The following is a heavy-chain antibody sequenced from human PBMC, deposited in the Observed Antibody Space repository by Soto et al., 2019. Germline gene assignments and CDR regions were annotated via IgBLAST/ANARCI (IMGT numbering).Heavy chain of an antibody. CDR1: GFTFSSYA. CDR2: ISYDCSNK. CDR3: ASNSGWYDY. D-gene: IGHD6-19*01. Sequence: QVQLVESGGGVVQPGRSLRLSCAASGFTFSSYAMHWVRQAPGKGLEWVAVISYDCSNKYYADSVKGRFTISRDNSKNTLYLQMNSMRAEDTAVYYCASNSGWYDYWGQGTLVTVSS. V-gene: IGHV3-30-3*01. J-gene: IGHJ4*02.